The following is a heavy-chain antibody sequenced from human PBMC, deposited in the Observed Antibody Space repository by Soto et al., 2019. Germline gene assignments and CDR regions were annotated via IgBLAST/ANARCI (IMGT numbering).Heavy chain of an antibody. CDR3: TKLPWADYGGIFDS. J-gene: IGHJ5*01. CDR1: GGSISSYY. Sequence: SETLSLTCTVSGGSISSYYWSWIRQPPGKGLEWIGYIYYTGTTNYNPSLKSRVTISVDTSKNQFSLKLSSVTAADTAVYSCTKLPWADYGGIFDSWGQGTLVTVSS. D-gene: IGHD4-17*01. CDR2: IYYTGTT. V-gene: IGHV4-59*01.